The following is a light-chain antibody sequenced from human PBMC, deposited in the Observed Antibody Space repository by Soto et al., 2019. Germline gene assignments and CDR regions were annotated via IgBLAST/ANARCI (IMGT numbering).Light chain of an antibody. CDR2: EVS. V-gene: IGLV2-23*02. J-gene: IGLJ1*01. Sequence: QSVLTQPAPGAGSPGQAVTISCPGTSSDVGSYNLVSWYQQHPGKAPKLMIYEVSKRPSGVSNRFSGSKSGNTASLTISGLQAEDEADYYCCSYAGSFYVFGTGNKVTVL. CDR1: SSDVGSYNL. CDR3: CSYAGSFYV.